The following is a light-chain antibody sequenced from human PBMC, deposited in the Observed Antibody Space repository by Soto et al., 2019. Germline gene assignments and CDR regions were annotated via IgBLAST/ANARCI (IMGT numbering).Light chain of an antibody. J-gene: IGLJ3*02. CDR1: SGSVSTSDY. CDR2: STN. V-gene: IGLV8-61*01. CDR3: VLYMGSGIRV. Sequence: QTVVTQEPSFSVSPGRTVTLTCGLSSGSVSTSDYPSWYQQTPGQAPRTLIYSTNTRSSGVPDRFSGSILGNKAALTITGAQADDESDYYCVLYMGSGIRVFGGGTKLTVL.